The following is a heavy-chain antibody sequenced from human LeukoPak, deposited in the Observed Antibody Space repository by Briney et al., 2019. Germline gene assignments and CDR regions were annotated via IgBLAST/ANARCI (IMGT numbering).Heavy chain of an antibody. CDR2: INIGGTNT. CDR1: GFTFNDYY. Sequence: PGGSLRLSCAASGFTFNDYYMSWIRQAPEKGLEWLSYINIGGTNTHYADSVKGRFTISRDNAKKSLYLEMNNLRAEDTAVYYCATDGAGSDTWGQGVLVTVSS. CDR3: ATDGAGSDT. V-gene: IGHV3-11*01. J-gene: IGHJ5*02.